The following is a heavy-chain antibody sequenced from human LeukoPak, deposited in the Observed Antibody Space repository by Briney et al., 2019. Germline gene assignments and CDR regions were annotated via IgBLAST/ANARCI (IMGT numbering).Heavy chain of an antibody. CDR3: ARVLYSGLIDY. CDR1: GGSISSSSYY. J-gene: IGHJ4*02. D-gene: IGHD3-10*02. CDR2: IYYSGST. Sequence: SQTLSLTCTVSGGSISSSSYYWGWIRQPPGKGLEWIGSIYYSGSTYYNPSLKSRVTISVDTSKNQFSLKLSSVTAADTAVYYCARVLYSGLIDYWGQGTLVTVSS. V-gene: IGHV4-39*07.